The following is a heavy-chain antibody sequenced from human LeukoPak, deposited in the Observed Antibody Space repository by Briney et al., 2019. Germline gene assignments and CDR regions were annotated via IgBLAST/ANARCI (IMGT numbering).Heavy chain of an antibody. CDR2: IIPIFGTA. CDR3: ARGEAQGTAMVGT. V-gene: IGHV1-69*05. D-gene: IGHD5-18*01. Sequence: SVRVSCKASGGTFSSYAISWVRQAPGQGLKWMGRIIPIFGTANYAQEFQGRVSFTTDESTSTAYMELSSLRSEDTAVYYCARGEAQGTAMVGTWGQGTLVTVSS. CDR1: GGTFSSYA. J-gene: IGHJ5*02.